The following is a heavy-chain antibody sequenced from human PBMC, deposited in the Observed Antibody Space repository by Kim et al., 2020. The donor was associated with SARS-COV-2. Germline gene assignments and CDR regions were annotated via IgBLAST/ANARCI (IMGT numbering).Heavy chain of an antibody. Sequence: SETLSLTCTVSGGSISSSSYYWGWIRQPPGKGLEWIGSIYYSGSTYYNPSLKSRVTISVDTSKNQFSLKLSSVTAADTAVYYCARDDSSSWDRGGYNWFDPWGQGTLVTVSS. CDR1: GGSISSSSYY. J-gene: IGHJ5*02. CDR2: IYYSGST. D-gene: IGHD6-13*01. V-gene: IGHV4-39*07. CDR3: ARDDSSSWDRGGYNWFDP.